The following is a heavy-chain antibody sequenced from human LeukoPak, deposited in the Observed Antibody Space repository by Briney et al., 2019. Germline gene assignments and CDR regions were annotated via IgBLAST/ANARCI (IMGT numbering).Heavy chain of an antibody. CDR1: GFTVSNNY. V-gene: IGHV3-53*01. CDR2: IYSGGST. Sequence: GGSLRLSCAASGFTVSNNYMSWVRQAPGKGLEWVSLIYSGGSTYYADSVKGRFTISRDNSKNALYLQMNSLSAEDTAVYYCATYSSLDYWGQGTLVTVSS. D-gene: IGHD3-22*01. CDR3: ATYSSLDY. J-gene: IGHJ4*02.